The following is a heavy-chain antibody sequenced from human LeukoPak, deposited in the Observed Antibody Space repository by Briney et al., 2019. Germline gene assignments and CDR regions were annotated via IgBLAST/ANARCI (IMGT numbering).Heavy chain of an antibody. V-gene: IGHV3-30*03. CDR1: GFTFSSYG. CDR3: ASSLPRYSSSWYLFNY. CDR2: ISYDGSNK. D-gene: IGHD6-13*01. J-gene: IGHJ4*02. Sequence: GGSLRLSCAASGFTFSSYGMHWVRQAPGKGLEWVAVISYDGSNKHYADSVKGRFTISRDNSKNTLYLQMNSLRAEDTAVYYCASSLPRYSSSWYLFNYWGQGTLVTVSS.